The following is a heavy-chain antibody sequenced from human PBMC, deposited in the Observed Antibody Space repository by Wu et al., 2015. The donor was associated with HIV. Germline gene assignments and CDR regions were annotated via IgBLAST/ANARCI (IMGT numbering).Heavy chain of an antibody. J-gene: IGHJ1*01. D-gene: IGHD6-13*01. CDR1: GYTFTSYY. CDR2: INPSGGST. V-gene: IGHV1-46*01. Sequence: QVQLVQSGAEVKKPGASVKVSCKASGYTFTSYYMHWVRQAPGQGLEWMGIINPSGGSTSYAQKFQGRVTMTRDTSTSTVYMELSSLRSEDTAVYYCAREYSSSWSSGRHEYFQHWGQGTLVTVSS. CDR3: AREYSSSWSSGRHEYFQH.